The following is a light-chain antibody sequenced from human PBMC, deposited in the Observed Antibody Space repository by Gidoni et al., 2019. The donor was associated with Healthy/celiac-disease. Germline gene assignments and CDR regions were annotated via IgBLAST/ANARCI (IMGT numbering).Light chain of an antibody. CDR3: QQYYSYPLT. CDR1: QGISSY. Sequence: AILITQSPSSLSASTGDRVTITCRASQGISSYLAWYQQKPGKAPKLLIYAASTLQSGVPSRFSGSGAGTDFTLTISCLQYEDFATYYCQQYYSYPLTFGGGTKVEIK. CDR2: AAS. J-gene: IGKJ4*01. V-gene: IGKV1-8*01.